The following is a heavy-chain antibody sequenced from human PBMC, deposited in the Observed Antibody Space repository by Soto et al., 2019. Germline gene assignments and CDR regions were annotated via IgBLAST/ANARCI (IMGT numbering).Heavy chain of an antibody. J-gene: IGHJ4*02. V-gene: IGHV1-18*01. Sequence: ASVKVSCKASGYSFTTYGISWVRQAPGQRLEWMGWISGSNGNTNYAQKLQARVTMTTDTFTTTAYMELRSLGSYDTAVYYCARDVAGIAVAGRSPHFDLWGQGSLVTVSS. CDR1: GYSFTTYG. CDR3: ARDVAGIAVAGRSPHFDL. CDR2: ISGSNGNT. D-gene: IGHD6-19*01.